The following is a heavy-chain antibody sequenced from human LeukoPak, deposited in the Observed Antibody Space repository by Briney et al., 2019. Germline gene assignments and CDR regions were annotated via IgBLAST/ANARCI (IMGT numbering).Heavy chain of an antibody. D-gene: IGHD6-19*01. J-gene: IGHJ4*02. CDR2: ISSSGSTI. CDR3: ARESYPRSYSSGCRY. CDR1: GFTFSDYY. V-gene: IGHV3-11*01. Sequence: GGSLRLSCAASGFTFSDYYMSWIRQASGKGLEWVSYISSSGSTIYYADSVKGRFTISRDNAKNSLYLQMNSLRAEDTAVYYCARESYPRSYSSGCRYWGQGTLVTVSS.